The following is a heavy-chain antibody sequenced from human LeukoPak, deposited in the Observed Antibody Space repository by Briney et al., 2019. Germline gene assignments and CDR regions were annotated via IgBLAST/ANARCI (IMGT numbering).Heavy chain of an antibody. Sequence: SETLSLTCAVSGGSITTYYWSWIRQPPGKGLEWIGYISYSGSTNNNPSLKSRVTTSLDTSKNQLSLRLTSVTAADSAVYYCAGSSGWSGVLDYWGQGTPVTVSS. CDR1: GGSITTYY. CDR2: ISYSGST. CDR3: AGSSGWSGVLDY. D-gene: IGHD6-19*01. V-gene: IGHV4-59*01. J-gene: IGHJ4*01.